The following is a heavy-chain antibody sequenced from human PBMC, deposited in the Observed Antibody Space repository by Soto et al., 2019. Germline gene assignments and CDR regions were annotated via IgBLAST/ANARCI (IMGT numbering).Heavy chain of an antibody. CDR3: ARGSSGWPIDY. J-gene: IGHJ4*02. D-gene: IGHD6-19*01. V-gene: IGHV3-74*01. Sequence: EVQLVESGGGVGQPGGSLRLSCAASGFTFSNYWMHWVRQAPGKGLVWVSRINSDGTSAYYADSVQGRFTISRDNAKNTLFLQMNSLRAEDTAVYYCARGSSGWPIDYWGQGTLVTVSS. CDR1: GFTFSNYW. CDR2: INSDGTSA.